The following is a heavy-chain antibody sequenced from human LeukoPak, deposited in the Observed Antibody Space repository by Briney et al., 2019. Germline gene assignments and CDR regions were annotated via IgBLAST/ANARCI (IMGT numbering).Heavy chain of an antibody. CDR2: ISVSGDST. CDR1: GFSLSTNA. Sequence: GGSLRLSCAASGFSLSTNAMTWVRQAPGKGLEWVSTISVSGDSTFYAVSVQGRFTISRDTSKNSLSLHMNSLRAEDTAVYFCARRGGRNGWGDFDYWGQGTLVTVSS. CDR3: ARRGGRNGWGDFDY. J-gene: IGHJ4*02. D-gene: IGHD3-10*01. V-gene: IGHV3-23*01.